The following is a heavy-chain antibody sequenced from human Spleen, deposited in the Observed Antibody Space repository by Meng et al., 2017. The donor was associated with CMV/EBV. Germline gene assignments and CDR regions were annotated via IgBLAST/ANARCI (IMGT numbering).Heavy chain of an antibody. V-gene: IGHV1-2*02. J-gene: IGHJ4*02. CDR3: ARGRKYSGYDSLGY. CDR1: GYTFTGNY. Sequence: ASVKVSCKASGYTFTGNYMHWVRQAPGQGLEWMGWINPNSGGTKYAQKFQGRVTMTRDTSTSTAFLELTSLTSDDTAVYYCARGRKYSGYDSLGYWGRGTLVTVSS. CDR2: INPNSGGT. D-gene: IGHD5-12*01.